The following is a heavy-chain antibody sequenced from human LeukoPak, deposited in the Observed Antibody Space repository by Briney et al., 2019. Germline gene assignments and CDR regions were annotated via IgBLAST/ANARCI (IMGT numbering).Heavy chain of an antibody. CDR1: GYTFTGYY. J-gene: IGHJ4*02. Sequence: APVKVSCKASGYTFTGYYMHWVRQAPGQGLEWMGWINPNSGGTNYAQKFQGRVTMTRDTSISTAYMELSRLRSDDTAVYYCARQRGYSYGPIDYWGQGTLVTVSS. CDR2: INPNSGGT. V-gene: IGHV1-2*02. D-gene: IGHD5-18*01. CDR3: ARQRGYSYGPIDY.